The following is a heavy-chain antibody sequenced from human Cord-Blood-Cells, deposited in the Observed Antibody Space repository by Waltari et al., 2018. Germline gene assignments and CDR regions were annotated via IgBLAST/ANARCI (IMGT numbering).Heavy chain of an antibody. CDR2: IRSKANSYAT. CDR1: GFTFSGSA. J-gene: IGHJ3*02. Sequence: EVQLVESGGGLVQPGGSLKLSCAASGFTFSGSAMPWVRPASGKGLEWVGRIRSKANSYATAYAASVKGRFTISRDDSKNTAYLQMNSLKTEDTAVYYCTRSYDILTGYYAFDIWGQGTMVTVSS. V-gene: IGHV3-73*02. CDR3: TRSYDILTGYYAFDI. D-gene: IGHD3-9*01.